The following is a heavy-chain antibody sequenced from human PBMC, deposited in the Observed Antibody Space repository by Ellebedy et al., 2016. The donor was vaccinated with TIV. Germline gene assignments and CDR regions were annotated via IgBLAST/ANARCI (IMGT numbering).Heavy chain of an antibody. CDR1: GGSFSGYY. D-gene: IGHD3-9*01. CDR3: AREVMYYDILTGYYGYYYYYYMDV. CDR2: INHSGST. V-gene: IGHV4-34*01. Sequence: GSLRLXXAVYGGSFSGYYWSWIRQPPGKGLEWIGEINHSGSTNYNPSLKSRVTISVDTSKNQFSLKLSSVTAADTAVYYCAREVMYYDILTGYYGYYYYYYMDVWGKGTTVTVSS. J-gene: IGHJ6*03.